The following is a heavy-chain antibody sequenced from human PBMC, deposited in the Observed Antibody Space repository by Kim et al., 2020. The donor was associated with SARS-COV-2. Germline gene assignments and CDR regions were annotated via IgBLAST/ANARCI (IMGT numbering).Heavy chain of an antibody. CDR3: ARVSPWQQLVFWGCGMDV. D-gene: IGHD6-13*01. V-gene: IGHV1-3*01. J-gene: IGHJ6*02. CDR1: GYTFTSYA. CDR2: INAGNGNT. Sequence: ASVKVSCKASGYTFTSYAMHWVRQAPGQRLEWMGWINAGNGNTKYSQKFQGRVTITRDTSASTAYMELSSLRSEDTAVYYCARVSPWQQLVFWGCGMDVWGQGTTVTVSS.